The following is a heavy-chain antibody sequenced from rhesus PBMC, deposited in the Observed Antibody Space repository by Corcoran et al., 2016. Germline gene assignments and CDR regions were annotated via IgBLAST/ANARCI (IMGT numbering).Heavy chain of an antibody. CDR3: ARDFESRFDY. CDR1: GGSISSGYYY. J-gene: IGHJ4*01. CDR2: IHYSGST. Sequence: QVQLQESGPGLVKPSETLSLTCAVSGGSISSGYYYWSWIRQPPGKGLEWFWYIHYSGSTSYNPSLKSRVTISIDTSKTQFSLKLSSVTAADTAVYYCARDFESRFDYWGQGVLVTVSS. V-gene: IGHV4-122*02.